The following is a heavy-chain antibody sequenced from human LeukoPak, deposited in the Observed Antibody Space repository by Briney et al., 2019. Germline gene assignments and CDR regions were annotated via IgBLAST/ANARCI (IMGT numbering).Heavy chain of an antibody. D-gene: IGHD4-17*01. CDR2: ISRSGGST. CDR1: GFTFSTNA. CDR3: AKTGSTVTALNWFDP. J-gene: IGHJ5*02. V-gene: IGHV3-23*01. Sequence: GGSLRLSCAASGFTFSTNAMSWVSQAPGKGLEWVSGISRSGGSTYYADSVKGRFTISRDNSKNTLYLQMNSLRGEDTAVYYCAKTGSTVTALNWFDPWGQGTLVTVSS.